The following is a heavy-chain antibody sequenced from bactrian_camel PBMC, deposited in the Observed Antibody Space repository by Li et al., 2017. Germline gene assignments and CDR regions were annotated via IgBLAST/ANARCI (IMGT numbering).Heavy chain of an antibody. D-gene: IGHD2*01. J-gene: IGHJ4*01. V-gene: IGHV3-3*01. CDR2: IRRSGGET. Sequence: VESGGSSVQTGGSLRLSCVVSGHSRGSNCVGWYRLPPGRAPAEREGIAAIRRSGGETWYAGSVKGRFTISQDSARNTVYLQMNSLKPEDTAMYYCAAAAGLFGGTCVDVRSVDYWGQGTQVTVS. CDR1: GHSRGSNC. CDR3: AAAAGLFGGTCVDVRSVDY.